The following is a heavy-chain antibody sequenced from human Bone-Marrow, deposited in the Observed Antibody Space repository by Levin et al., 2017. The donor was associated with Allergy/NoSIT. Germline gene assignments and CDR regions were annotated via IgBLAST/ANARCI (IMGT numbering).Heavy chain of an antibody. J-gene: IGHJ4*02. Sequence: ASVKVSCRVSGYTVSQMSMHWVRQAPGKGPEWLAGFHPEDGETIVAQKFQGRVTLTEDTATDTAYMEVNNLKDDDTAVYYCTTWGYSGSYFDYWGQGTLVTVSS. CDR2: FHPEDGET. CDR3: TTWGYSGSYFDY. V-gene: IGHV1-24*01. D-gene: IGHD5-12*01. CDR1: GYTVSQMS.